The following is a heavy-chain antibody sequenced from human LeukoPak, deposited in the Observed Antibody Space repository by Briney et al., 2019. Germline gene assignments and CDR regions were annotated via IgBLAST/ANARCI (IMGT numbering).Heavy chain of an antibody. CDR2: ISTSSTIT. J-gene: IGHJ3*02. CDR3: ARAGYSSTHAFDI. V-gene: IGHV3-48*04. Sequence: HGGSLRLSCAVSGFTFSTYSMNWVRQAPGKGLEWVSYISTSSTITYYADSVKGRFTISRDNAKNSLYLQMNSLRAEDTAVYYCARAGYSSTHAFDIWGQGTMVTVSS. D-gene: IGHD6-13*01. CDR1: GFTFSTYS.